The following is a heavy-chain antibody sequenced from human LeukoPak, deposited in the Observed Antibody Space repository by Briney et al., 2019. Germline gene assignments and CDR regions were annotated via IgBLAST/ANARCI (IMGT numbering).Heavy chain of an antibody. CDR2: VYHSGST. CDR1: GYFISSGYY. CDR3: ARPRHYYDSSGYYTDHDAFDI. D-gene: IGHD3-22*01. Sequence: KASETLSLTCTVSGYFISSGYYWGWIRQSPGKGLEWIGNVYHSGSTYYNPSLKSRVTISVDTSKNQFSLKLSSVTAADTAVYYCARPRHYYDSSGYYTDHDAFDIWGQGTMVTVSS. V-gene: IGHV4-38-2*02. J-gene: IGHJ3*02.